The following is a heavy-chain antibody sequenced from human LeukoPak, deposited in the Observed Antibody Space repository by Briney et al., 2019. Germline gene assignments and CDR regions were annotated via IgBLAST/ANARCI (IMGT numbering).Heavy chain of an antibody. CDR2: LYSGGNT. V-gene: IGHV3-53*01. CDR1: GFTVSSNY. Sequence: GSLRLSCAASGFTVSSNYMSWVRQAPGKGLEWVSVLYSGGNTYYADSVKGRFTISRDNSKNTLYLQMNTLRAEDTAVYYCAGHDWFEFWGQGTLVTVSS. J-gene: IGHJ5*01. CDR3: AGHDWFEF.